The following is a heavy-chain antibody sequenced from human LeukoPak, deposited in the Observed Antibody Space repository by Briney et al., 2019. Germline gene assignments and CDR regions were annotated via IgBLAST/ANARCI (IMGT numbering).Heavy chain of an antibody. CDR3: ASTQGAAAGTGGFDY. CDR2: IYYSGST. D-gene: IGHD6-13*01. J-gene: IGHJ4*02. V-gene: IGHV4-31*03. Sequence: SETLSLTCTVSGGSISSGGYYWSWIRQHPGKGLEWIGYIYYSGSTYYNPSLKSRVTISVDTSKNQFSLKLSSVTAADTAVYYCASTQGAAAGTGGFDYWGQGTLVTVSS. CDR1: GGSISSGGYY.